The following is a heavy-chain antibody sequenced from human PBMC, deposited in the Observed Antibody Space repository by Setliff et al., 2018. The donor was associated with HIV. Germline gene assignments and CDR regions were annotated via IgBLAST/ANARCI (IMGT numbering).Heavy chain of an antibody. CDR2: IYYSGST. CDR1: GGSISNYY. D-gene: IGHD3-9*01. V-gene: IGHV4-59*01. CDR3: AGARDDDILTGYYPHYFDY. J-gene: IGHJ4*02. Sequence: SETLSLTCTVSGGSISNYYWSWIRQPPGKGLECIGYIYYSGSTNYNPSLKSRVTLSVDTSKNQFSLKLSSVTAADTAVYYCAGARDDDILTGYYPHYFDYWGQGTLVTVSS.